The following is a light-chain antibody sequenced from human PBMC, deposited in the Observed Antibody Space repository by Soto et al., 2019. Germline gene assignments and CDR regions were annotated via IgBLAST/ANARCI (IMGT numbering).Light chain of an antibody. V-gene: IGLV2-14*01. CDR2: EVS. Sequence: QSALTQPASVSGSPGQSITISCTGTNNDVGAYTYVSWYQQHPGKAPRLIIYEVSERPSGVPDRFSGSKSGTSASLAISGLQSEDEADYYCAAWDDSLNGVVFGGGTKLTVL. CDR1: NNDVGAYTY. CDR3: AAWDDSLNGVV. J-gene: IGLJ2*01.